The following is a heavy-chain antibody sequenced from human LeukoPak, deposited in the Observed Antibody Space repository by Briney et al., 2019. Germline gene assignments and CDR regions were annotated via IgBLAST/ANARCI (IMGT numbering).Heavy chain of an antibody. J-gene: IGHJ4*02. CDR3: AKVGFSEMEWLLYSDH. CDR2: ISGSSGHT. CDR1: RLTLSSYA. D-gene: IGHD3-3*01. V-gene: IGHV3-23*01. Sequence: GGSLRLSCAASRLTLSSYAMCWVRQALGKGLEWVSAISGSSGHTYYADSVKGRFTISRDNSKNTLYLQMNSLRAEDTAEYYCAKVGFSEMEWLLYSDHWGQGTLVTVSS.